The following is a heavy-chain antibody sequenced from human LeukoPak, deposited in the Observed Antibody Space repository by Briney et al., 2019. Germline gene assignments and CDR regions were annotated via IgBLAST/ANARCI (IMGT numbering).Heavy chain of an antibody. D-gene: IGHD5/OR15-5a*01. CDR3: ARDKGLPQAFDL. J-gene: IGHJ3*01. CDR2: ISYSGTT. Sequence: PSATLSLTCTVSGGSISIFYWSWIRQPPGKGLEYIGYISYSGTTSYNPSLKSRVTISVDTSKNQFSLKLTSVTAADTAVYYCARDKGLPQAFDLWGQGTMVTVSS. V-gene: IGHV4-59*01. CDR1: GGSISIFY.